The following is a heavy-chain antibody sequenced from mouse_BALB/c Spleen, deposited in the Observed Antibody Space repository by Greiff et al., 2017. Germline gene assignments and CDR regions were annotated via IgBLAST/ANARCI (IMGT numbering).Heavy chain of an antibody. D-gene: IGHD2-3*01. J-gene: IGHJ2*01. CDR3: ARDDGCLDY. Sequence: VKLVESGGGLVQPGGSLRLSCATSGFTFTDYYMSWVRQPPGKALEWLGFIRNKANGYTTEYSASVKGRFTISRDNSQSILYLQMNTLRAEDSATYYCARDDGCLDYWGQGTTLTVSS. V-gene: IGHV7-3*02. CDR2: IRNKANGYTT. CDR1: GFTFTDYY.